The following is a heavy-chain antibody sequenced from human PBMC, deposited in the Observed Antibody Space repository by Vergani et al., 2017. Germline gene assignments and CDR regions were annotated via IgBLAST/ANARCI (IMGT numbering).Heavy chain of an antibody. CDR3: ARDFGRDGYNHFDY. D-gene: IGHD5-24*01. V-gene: IGHV1-69*04. CDR1: GGTFSSYA. CDR2: IIPILGIA. J-gene: IGHJ4*02. Sequence: QVQLVQSGAEVKKPGSSVKVSCKASGGTFSSYAISWVRQAPGQGLEWMGRIIPILGIANYAQKFQGRVTITADKSTSTAYMELSSLRSEDTAVYYCARDFGRDGYNHFDYWGQGTLVTVSS.